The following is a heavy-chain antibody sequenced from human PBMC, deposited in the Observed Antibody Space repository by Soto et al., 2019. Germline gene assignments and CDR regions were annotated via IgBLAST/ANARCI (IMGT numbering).Heavy chain of an antibody. V-gene: IGHV3-23*01. CDR2: MSGNGGRI. CDR1: GFTFSNYA. D-gene: IGHD2-21*02. CDR3: VQDPVSGGSGGAWFDY. J-gene: IGHJ4*02. Sequence: GGSLRLSCAVSGFTFSNYAMTCVRQAPGKGLEWVSLMSGNGGRIVYADSVKGRFTISRDNSKNTLYLQMNSLRLEDTAVYYCVQDPVSGGSGGAWFDYCGEGILVTVSS.